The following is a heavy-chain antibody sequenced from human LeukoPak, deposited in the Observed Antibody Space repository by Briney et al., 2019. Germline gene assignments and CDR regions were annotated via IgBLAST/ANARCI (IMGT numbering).Heavy chain of an antibody. J-gene: IGHJ4*02. D-gene: IGHD1-26*01. CDR3: ASVSVWELATHPGGSFDY. CDR1: GGLISRIEYY. CDR2: IYHTGTT. Sequence: PSQTLSLTCTVSGGLISRIEYYWSWIRQSPVKGLEWLGHIYHTGTTLYSPHLNNRLTVSVDSSRNQFSLTLNSVTAADTAVYYCASVSVWELATHPGGSFDYWGRGILVTVSS. V-gene: IGHV4-30-4*01.